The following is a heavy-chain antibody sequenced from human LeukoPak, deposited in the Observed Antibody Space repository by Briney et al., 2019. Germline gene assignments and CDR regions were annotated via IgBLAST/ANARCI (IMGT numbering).Heavy chain of an antibody. V-gene: IGHV3-21*04. CDR1: GFTFSSYN. CDR3: AKEIAARPRWFDP. CDR2: ISSRSSYI. D-gene: IGHD6-6*01. Sequence: PGGSLRLSCAASGFTFSSYNMNWVRQAPGKGLEWVSSISSRSSYINYADSVKGRFTISRDNSKNTLYLQMNSPRAEDTAVYYCAKEIAARPRWFDPWGQGTLVTVSS. J-gene: IGHJ5*02.